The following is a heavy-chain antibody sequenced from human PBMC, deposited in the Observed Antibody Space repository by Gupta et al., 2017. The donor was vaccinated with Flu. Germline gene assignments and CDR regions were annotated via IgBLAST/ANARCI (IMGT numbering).Heavy chain of an antibody. CDR1: NGSFSDIY. V-gene: IGHV4-34*01. CDR2: INHRGTT. CDR3: ARARRITVFGSVFHQNKYYFDS. D-gene: IGHD3-3*01. Sequence: QVQLQQWGAGLLKPSETLSLTCAVNNGSFSDIYWTWLRHPPGRGLEWIGEINHRGTTKYNPSLKSRVIISVDTSKNQFSLKLTAVTAADTALYYCARARRITVFGSVFHQNKYYFDSWGLGSLVTVST. J-gene: IGHJ4*02.